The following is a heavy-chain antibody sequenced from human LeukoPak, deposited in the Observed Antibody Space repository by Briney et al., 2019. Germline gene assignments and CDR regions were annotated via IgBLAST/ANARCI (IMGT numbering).Heavy chain of an antibody. CDR1: GGSFSGYY. Sequence: SETLSLTCAVYGGSFSGYYWSWIRQPPGKGLEWIGEINHSGSTNYNPSLKSRVTISVDTSKNQFSLKLSSVTAADTAVYYCARRRRSLAVAGGYFDYWGQGTLVTVSS. D-gene: IGHD6-19*01. J-gene: IGHJ4*02. CDR2: INHSGST. V-gene: IGHV4-34*01. CDR3: ARRRRSLAVAGGYFDY.